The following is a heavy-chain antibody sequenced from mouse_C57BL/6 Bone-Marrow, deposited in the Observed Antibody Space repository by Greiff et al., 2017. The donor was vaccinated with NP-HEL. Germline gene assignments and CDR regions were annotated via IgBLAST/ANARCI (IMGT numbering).Heavy chain of an antibody. CDR2: IYPGSGNT. D-gene: IGHD1-1*02. V-gene: IGHV1-76*01. Sequence: VKLVESGAELVRPGASVKLSCKASGYTFTDYYINWVKQRPGQGLEWIARIYPGSGNTYYNEKFKGKATLTAEKSSSTAYMQLSSLTSEDSAVYFCARRGWDYFDYWGQGTTLTVSS. CDR1: GYTFTDYY. J-gene: IGHJ2*01. CDR3: ARRGWDYFDY.